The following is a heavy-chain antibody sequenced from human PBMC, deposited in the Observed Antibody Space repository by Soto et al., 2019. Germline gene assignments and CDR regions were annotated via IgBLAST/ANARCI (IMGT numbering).Heavy chain of an antibody. J-gene: IGHJ4*02. CDR2: IFYTGIT. Sequence: PSETLYLTCSVSGDSVSRSKYYWTWIRQSPGKGLEWLGYIFYTGITEYNPSLESRISLSLDTSKNQFSLKLTSLTAADTAAYYCVSDTYFHVSRRFYRSIVNWGPGTLVTGSS. CDR1: GDSVSRSKYY. V-gene: IGHV4-61*01. CDR3: VSDTYFHVSRRFYRSIVN. D-gene: IGHD3-3*01.